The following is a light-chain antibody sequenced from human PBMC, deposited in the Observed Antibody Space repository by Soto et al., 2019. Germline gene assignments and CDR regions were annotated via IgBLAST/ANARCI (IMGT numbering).Light chain of an antibody. J-gene: IGLJ3*02. CDR2: EVS. CDR3: SSFTTTNTWV. Sequence: QSVLTQPASVSGSPGQSITISCTGTRSDVGGYNSVCWHQQHPGKAPKLIIYEVSNRPSGVSDRSSASKSGNTASLTISGLQADDEADYYCSSFTTTNTWVFGGGTKLTVL. V-gene: IGLV2-14*01. CDR1: RSDVGGYNS.